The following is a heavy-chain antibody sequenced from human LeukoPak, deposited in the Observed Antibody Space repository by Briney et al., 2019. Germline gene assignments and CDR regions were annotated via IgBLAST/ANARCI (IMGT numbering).Heavy chain of an antibody. CDR3: ARGASGYDRGPWSD. D-gene: IGHD5-12*01. Sequence: PSETLSLTCTVSGGSISSSSYYWGWIRQPPGKGLEWIGSIYYSGSTYYNPSLKSRVTISVDTSKNQFSLNLSSVTAADTAVYYCARGASGYDRGPWSDWGQGTLVTVSS. CDR1: GGSISSSSYY. J-gene: IGHJ4*02. V-gene: IGHV4-39*07. CDR2: IYYSGST.